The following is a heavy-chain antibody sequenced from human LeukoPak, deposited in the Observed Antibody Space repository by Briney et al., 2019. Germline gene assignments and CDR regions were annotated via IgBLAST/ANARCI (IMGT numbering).Heavy chain of an antibody. CDR3: AKEGQRYYYDSSGYYPTNWFDP. V-gene: IGHV3-23*01. D-gene: IGHD3-22*01. CDR1: GFTFSSYA. Sequence: GGSLRLSCAASGFTFSSYAMSWVRQAPGKGLEWVSAISGSGGSTYYADSVKGRFTISRDNSKNTLYLQMNSLRAEDTAVYYCAKEGQRYYYDSSGYYPTNWFDPWGQGTLVTVSS. CDR2: ISGSGGST. J-gene: IGHJ5*02.